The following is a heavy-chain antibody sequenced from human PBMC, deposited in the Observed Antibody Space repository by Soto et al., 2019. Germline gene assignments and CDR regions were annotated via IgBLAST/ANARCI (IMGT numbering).Heavy chain of an antibody. CDR3: ARPRHSYGRGYDAFDI. CDR2: IYYSGST. D-gene: IGHD5-18*01. J-gene: IGHJ3*02. V-gene: IGHV4-39*01. Sequence: SETLSLTCTVSGGSISSSSYYWGWIRQPPGKGLEWIGSIYYSGSTYYNPSLKSRVTISVDTSKNQFSLKLSSVTAADTAVYYCARPRHSYGRGYDAFDIWGQGTMVTVSS. CDR1: GGSISSSSYY.